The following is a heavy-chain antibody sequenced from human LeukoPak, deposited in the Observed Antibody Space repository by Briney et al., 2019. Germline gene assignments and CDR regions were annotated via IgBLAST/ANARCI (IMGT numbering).Heavy chain of an antibody. V-gene: IGHV4-34*01. Sequence: PSETLSLTCAVYVGSFSGYYWTWIRQPPGKGLEWIGEVNHSGSTNYNPSLKSRVTISVDTSKNQFSLKLSAVTAADTAVYYCVREREGYFDLWGRGTLSLSPQ. CDR3: VREREGYFDL. CDR2: VNHSGST. J-gene: IGHJ2*01. CDR1: VGSFSGYY.